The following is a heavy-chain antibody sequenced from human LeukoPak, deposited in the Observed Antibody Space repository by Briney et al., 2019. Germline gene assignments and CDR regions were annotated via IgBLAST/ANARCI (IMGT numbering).Heavy chain of an antibody. D-gene: IGHD6-13*01. V-gene: IGHV1-18*01. CDR2: ISANNGNT. J-gene: IGHJ4*02. CDR1: GYTFTSYG. Sequence: GASVKVSCKASGYTFTSYGISWVRQAPGQGLEWMGWISANNGNTNYAQKFEGRVTMTTDTSTSTVYMELRGLRSDDTAVYFCARDRQQQLVGNYWGQGTLVTVSS. CDR3: ARDRQQQLVGNY.